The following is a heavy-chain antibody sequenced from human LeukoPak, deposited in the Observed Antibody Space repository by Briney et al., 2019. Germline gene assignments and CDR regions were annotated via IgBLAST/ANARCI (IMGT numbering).Heavy chain of an antibody. CDR1: GFTFSSYG. J-gene: IGHJ5*02. CDR2: ISYDGSNK. D-gene: IGHD3-10*02. V-gene: IGHV3-30*18. Sequence: GRSLRLSCAASGFTFSSYGMHWVRQAPGKGLEWVAVISYDGSNKYYADSVKGRFTISRDNSKNTLYLQMNSLRAEDTAVYYCAKVVVRWLSSWGQGTLVTVSS. CDR3: AKVVVRWLSS.